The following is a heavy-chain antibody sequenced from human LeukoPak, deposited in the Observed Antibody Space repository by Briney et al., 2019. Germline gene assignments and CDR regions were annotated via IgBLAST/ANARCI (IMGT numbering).Heavy chain of an antibody. CDR3: ARDATLVQGGLDV. CDR1: GGSIGGYY. J-gene: IGHJ6*04. D-gene: IGHD3-10*01. Sequence: PSETLSLTCTVSGGSIGGYYWTWIRQPPGKGLEWIGYVYYSGSTTYNPSLKSRVTISIDTSKNQFSLNLTSVTAADTAVYYCARDATLVQGGLDVWGKGTTVTISS. CDR2: VYYSGST. V-gene: IGHV4-59*01.